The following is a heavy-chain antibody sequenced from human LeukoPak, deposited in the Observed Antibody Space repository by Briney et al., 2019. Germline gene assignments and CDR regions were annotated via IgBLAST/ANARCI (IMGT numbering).Heavy chain of an antibody. CDR1: GFTFSSYW. J-gene: IGHJ5*02. D-gene: IGHD3-16*02. V-gene: IGHV3-74*01. CDR3: ARGGLYYDYVWGSYRPTNWFDP. CDR2: INSDGSST. Sequence: PGGSLRLSCAASGFTFSSYWMHWVRQAPGKGLVWVSRINSDGSSTSYADSVKGRFTISRDNAKNTLYLQMNSLRAEDTAGYYCARGGLYYDYVWGSYRPTNWFDPWGQGTLVTVSS.